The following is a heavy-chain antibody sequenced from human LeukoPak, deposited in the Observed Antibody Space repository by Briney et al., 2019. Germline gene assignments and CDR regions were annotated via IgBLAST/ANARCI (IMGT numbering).Heavy chain of an antibody. CDR1: EFTFRSYS. D-gene: IGHD1-26*01. Sequence: GGSLRLSCAGPEFTFRSYSMHWVRQAPGKGLEWVSSISGSSSDIYYADSVKGRFTISRDNSKNSLYLQMKSLRAEDTALYYCARRGYHDYSGFDYWGQGTLVTVSS. V-gene: IGHV3-21*01. CDR2: ISGSSSDI. J-gene: IGHJ4*02. CDR3: ARRGYHDYSGFDY.